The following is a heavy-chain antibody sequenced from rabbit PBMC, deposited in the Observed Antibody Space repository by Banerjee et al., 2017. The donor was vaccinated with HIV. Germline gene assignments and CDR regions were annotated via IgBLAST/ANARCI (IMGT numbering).Heavy chain of an antibody. D-gene: IGHD4-1*01. V-gene: IGHV1S7*01. CDR2: TEPIFGTT. J-gene: IGHJ4*01. Sequence: QSLEESGGGLVQPGESLTLSCKASGFDFNNYYMTWVRQAPGKGLEWIGLTEPIFGTTYYANWVNGRFTISSHNAQNTLYLQLKSLTAADTATYFCARDLAGVIGWNFGWWGPGTLVTVS. CDR1: GFDFNNYY. CDR3: ARDLAGVIGWNFGW.